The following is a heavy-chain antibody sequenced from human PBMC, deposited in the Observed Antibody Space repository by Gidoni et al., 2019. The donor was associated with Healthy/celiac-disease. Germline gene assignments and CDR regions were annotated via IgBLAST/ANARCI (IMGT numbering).Heavy chain of an antibody. D-gene: IGHD3-3*01. CDR3: TTDRYDLRFWSGYSYYFDY. J-gene: IGHJ4*02. Sequence: EVQLVESGGGLVKPGGSLRLSCAASVFPFTNAWMSWVRQAPGKGLEWVGRIKSKTDGGTTDYAAPVKGRFTISREDSKNTLYLQMNSLKTEDTAVYYCTTDRYDLRFWSGYSYYFDYWGQGTLVTVSS. V-gene: IGHV3-15*01. CDR2: IKSKTDGGTT. CDR1: VFPFTNAW.